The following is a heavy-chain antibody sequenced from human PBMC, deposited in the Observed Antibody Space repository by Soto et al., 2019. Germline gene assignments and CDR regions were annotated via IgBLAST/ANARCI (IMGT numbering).Heavy chain of an antibody. Sequence: GRSRRLSCAGSGFTLGLYALHWVRLAPGKGLEWVAALSKDGSVQYWLDSVRGRFTISRDNSKNTLYLQMNSLRPEDTGVYYCVRSRSGAIADSFDYWGQGTQVTVS. V-gene: IGHV3-30*04. J-gene: IGHJ4*02. CDR3: VRSRSGAIADSFDY. CDR2: LSKDGSVQ. D-gene: IGHD3-10*01. CDR1: GFTLGLYA.